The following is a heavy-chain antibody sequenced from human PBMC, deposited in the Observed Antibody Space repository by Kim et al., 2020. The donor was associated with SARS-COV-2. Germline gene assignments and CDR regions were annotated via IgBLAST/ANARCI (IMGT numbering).Heavy chain of an antibody. CDR3: ASLDTATFWGSSD. V-gene: IGHV3-7*03. J-gene: IGHJ4*02. Sequence: GGSLRLSCVASGFSSRNYWLSWVRKAPGKGLEWVAMIKKDGSEKYYVDSMKGRLIISRDNAKNSMYLQMNCLRAEDTAVYYCASLDTATFWGSSDWGQGTLVTVSS. CDR2: IKKDGSEK. D-gene: IGHD5-18*01. CDR1: GFSSRNYW.